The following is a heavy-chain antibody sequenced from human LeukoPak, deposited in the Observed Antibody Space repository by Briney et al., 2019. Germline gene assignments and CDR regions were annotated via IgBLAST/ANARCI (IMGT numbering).Heavy chain of an antibody. V-gene: IGHV3-23*01. CDR3: AKGVDEYGSGSFVEH. D-gene: IGHD3-10*01. CDR1: GFMFTKHA. CDR2: ISGSGGSR. J-gene: IGHJ4*02. Sequence: AGGSLRLSCAGSGFMFTKHALSWVRQAPGKGLEWVSVISGSGGSRHYVDSVKGRFTVSRDNSKNTLYLELNNLRVEDTAVYHCAKGVDEYGSGSFVEHWGQGTLVTVSS.